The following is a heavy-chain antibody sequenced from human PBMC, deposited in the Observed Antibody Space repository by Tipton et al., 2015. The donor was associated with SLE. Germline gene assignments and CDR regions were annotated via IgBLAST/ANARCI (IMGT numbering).Heavy chain of an antibody. D-gene: IGHD5-24*01. CDR1: GGSISSYY. V-gene: IGHV4-34*01. Sequence: TLSLTCTVSGGSISSYYWSWIRQPPGKGLEWIGEINHSGSTNYNPSLKSRVTISVDTSKNQFSLKLSSVTAADTAVYYCAGSQSYYYYGMDVWGQGTTVTVSS. CDR2: INHSGST. CDR3: AGSQSYYYYGMDV. J-gene: IGHJ6*02.